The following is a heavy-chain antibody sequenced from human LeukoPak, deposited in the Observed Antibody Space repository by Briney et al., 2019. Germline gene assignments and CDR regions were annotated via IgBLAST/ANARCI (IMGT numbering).Heavy chain of an antibody. CDR2: INAGNGKI. D-gene: IGHD4-17*01. CDR3: ARARWTSTVTTYYLDY. Sequence: ASVKVSCKASGYTFTDYAVQWVRQAPGQRLEWMGWINAGNGKIKYSQKFQDRATITRDTSATTAYLDLSSLKSEDTAVYYCARARWTSTVTTYYLDYWGQGTLVTVSS. CDR1: GYTFTDYA. V-gene: IGHV1-3*01. J-gene: IGHJ4*02.